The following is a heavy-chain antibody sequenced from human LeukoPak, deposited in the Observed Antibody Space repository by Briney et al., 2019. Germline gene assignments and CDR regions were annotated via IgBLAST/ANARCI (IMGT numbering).Heavy chain of an antibody. CDR1: GVTHSDYA. D-gene: IGHD2-15*01. CDR2: ISNTGGST. Sequence: GGSLRLSCAASGVTHSDYAMVWVRRAPGKGLEWVSSISNTGGSTFYADSVKGRFTISRDKPKNKMYLQMNSLRHNDTATYYCAKAGGADKYGMDVWGQGTTVIVSS. CDR3: AKAGGADKYGMDV. J-gene: IGHJ6*02. V-gene: IGHV3-23*01.